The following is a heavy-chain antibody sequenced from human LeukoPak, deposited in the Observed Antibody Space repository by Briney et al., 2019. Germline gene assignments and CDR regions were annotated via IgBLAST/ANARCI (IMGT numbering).Heavy chain of an antibody. D-gene: IGHD3-10*01. CDR2: IGTTGDT. Sequence: GGSLRLSCAASGFTFSTYDMHWVRQPTGKGLEWVSTIGTTGDTYYPGSVKDRFTISRDNAKNSLYLQINSLRDEDTAVYYCARLPFGVTEAYWGQGTLVTVSS. CDR1: GFTFSTYD. V-gene: IGHV3-13*04. J-gene: IGHJ4*02. CDR3: ARLPFGVTEAY.